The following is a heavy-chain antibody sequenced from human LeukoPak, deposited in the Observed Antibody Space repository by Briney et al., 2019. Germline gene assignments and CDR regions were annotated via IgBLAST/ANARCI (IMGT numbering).Heavy chain of an antibody. J-gene: IGHJ5*02. V-gene: IGHV4-59*08. D-gene: IGHD3-22*01. CDR1: GGSISSYY. CDR3: ARQDYYDSSSYYRWFDP. Sequence: SETLSLTCTVSGGSISSYYWSWIRQPPGKGLEWIGYIYYSGSTNYNPSLKSRVTISVDTSKNQFSLQLSSVTAADTAVYYCARQDYYDSSSYYRWFDPWGQGTLVTVSS. CDR2: IYYSGST.